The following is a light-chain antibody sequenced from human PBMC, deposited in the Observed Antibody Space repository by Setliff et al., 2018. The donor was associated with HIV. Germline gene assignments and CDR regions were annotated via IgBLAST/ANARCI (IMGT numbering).Light chain of an antibody. CDR2: DVS. Sequence: QSVLAQPASVSGSPGQSITISCTGTSSDIGSHDYVSWYQQHPGKVPELLIYDVSKRPSGASNRFSGSKSGNSASLTISRLHPEDEADYYCSSYISSSTLVVFGGGTQLTVL. CDR3: SSYISSSTLVV. CDR1: SSDIGSHDY. J-gene: IGLJ2*01. V-gene: IGLV2-14*03.